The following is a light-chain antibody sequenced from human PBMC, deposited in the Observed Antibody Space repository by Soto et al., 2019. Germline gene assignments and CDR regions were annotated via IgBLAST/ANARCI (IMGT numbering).Light chain of an antibody. CDR3: AAKDDSLSGVV. Sequence: QSVLTQPPSASGTPGQRVTISCSGSSSNIGSNAVNWYQQLPGTAPKLLIYTNNQRPSGVPDRLSGSKSGTSASLAISGLQSEDEADYFCAAKDDSLSGVVFGGGTKVTVL. V-gene: IGLV1-44*01. CDR2: TNN. J-gene: IGLJ2*01. CDR1: SSNIGSNA.